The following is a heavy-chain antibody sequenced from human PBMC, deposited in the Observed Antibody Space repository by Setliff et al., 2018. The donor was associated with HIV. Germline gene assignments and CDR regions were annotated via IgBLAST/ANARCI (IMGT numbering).Heavy chain of an antibody. Sequence: PSETLSLTCAVYGGAFTGRYWGWVRQPPGKGLEWIGEIDYTGNTNHNPSLKSRVSTSVDMSKEQFSLNLKSVTAADTAVYYCVRVSAFIMSPSFYYYGMDVWGQGTTVTVSS. CDR3: VRVSAFIMSPSFYYYGMDV. CDR1: GGAFTGRY. CDR2: IDYTGNT. J-gene: IGHJ6*02. D-gene: IGHD3-10*01. V-gene: IGHV4-34*01.